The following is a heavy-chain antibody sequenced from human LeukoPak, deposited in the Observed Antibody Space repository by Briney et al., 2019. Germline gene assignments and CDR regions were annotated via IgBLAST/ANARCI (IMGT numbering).Heavy chain of an antibody. V-gene: IGHV4-59*01. J-gene: IGHJ4*02. CDR1: GGSISSYY. CDR2: IYYSGST. Sequence: SETLSLTCTVSGGSISSYYWSWIRQPPGKGLEWIGYIYYSGSTNYNPSLKNQVTITIDTSKNQCSLKLSSVTAADTAVYYCARGGSGSSIHFDYWGQGALVTVSS. CDR3: ARGGSGSSIHFDY. D-gene: IGHD1-26*01.